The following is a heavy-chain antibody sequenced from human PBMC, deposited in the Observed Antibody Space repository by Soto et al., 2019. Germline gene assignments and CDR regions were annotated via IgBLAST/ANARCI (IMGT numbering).Heavy chain of an antibody. D-gene: IGHD3-22*01. V-gene: IGHV3-33*01. J-gene: IGHJ4*02. Sequence: QVQLVESGGGVVQPGRSLRLSCAASGFTFSSYGMHWVRQAPGKGLEWVAVIWYDGSNKYYADSVKGRVTICRDNSKNTLYLQMNSLRAEDTAVYYCARDLGYYDRSGYLEPAYYFDYWGQGTLVTVSS. CDR2: IWYDGSNK. CDR3: ARDLGYYDRSGYLEPAYYFDY. CDR1: GFTFSSYG.